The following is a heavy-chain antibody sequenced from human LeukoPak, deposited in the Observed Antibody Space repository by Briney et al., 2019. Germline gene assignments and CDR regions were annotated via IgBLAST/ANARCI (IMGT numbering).Heavy chain of an antibody. CDR3: AREGYSSGWYAGGNWFDP. Sequence: QPGGSLRLSCAASGFTFSSYSMNWVRQAPGKGLEWASYISSSSSTIYYADSVKGRFTISRDNAKNSLYLQMNSLRDEDTAVYYCAREGYSSGWYAGGNWFDPWGQGTLVTVSS. CDR2: ISSSSSTI. CDR1: GFTFSSYS. J-gene: IGHJ5*02. V-gene: IGHV3-48*02. D-gene: IGHD6-19*01.